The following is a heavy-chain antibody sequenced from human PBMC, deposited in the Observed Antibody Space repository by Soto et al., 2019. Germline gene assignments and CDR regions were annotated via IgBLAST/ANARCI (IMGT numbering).Heavy chain of an antibody. CDR2: INHSGTI. Sequence: SETLSLTCAVYGGSFSGYYWTWIRQPPGKGLEWIGEINHSGTINFNPSLKSRLTISLDTSKKHFSLKLSSVTDADTAAYYCARADRTLVTSYSLDVWGQGTTVTVSS. CDR1: GGSFSGYY. J-gene: IGHJ6*02. V-gene: IGHV4-34*01. CDR3: ARADRTLVTSYSLDV. D-gene: IGHD2-21*02.